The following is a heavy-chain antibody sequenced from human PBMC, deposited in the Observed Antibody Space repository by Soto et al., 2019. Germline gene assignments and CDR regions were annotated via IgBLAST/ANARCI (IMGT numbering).Heavy chain of an antibody. D-gene: IGHD3-22*01. CDR3: AKESTDYDSSGPPLYYYYYGMDV. CDR2: ISGSGGST. J-gene: IGHJ6*02. Sequence: HPGGSLRLSCAASGFTFSSYAMSWVRQAPGKGLEWVSAISGSGGSTYYADSVKGRFTISRDNSKNTLYLQMNSLRAEDTAVYYCAKESTDYDSSGPPLYYYYYGMDVWGQGTTVTVSS. V-gene: IGHV3-23*01. CDR1: GFTFSSYA.